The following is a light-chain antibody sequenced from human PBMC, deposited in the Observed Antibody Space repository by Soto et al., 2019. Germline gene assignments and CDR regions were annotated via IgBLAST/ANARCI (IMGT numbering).Light chain of an antibody. Sequence: DIQMTQSPSSLSASVGDRVTITCRASQSISSYLNWYQQKPGKAPKLLIYAASSLQSGVPSRFSGSGSVTDFTLTISSLQPEDFATDYCQQSYSTPLYTFGQGNKLEIK. CDR2: AAS. J-gene: IGKJ2*01. V-gene: IGKV1-39*01. CDR3: QQSYSTPLYT. CDR1: QSISSY.